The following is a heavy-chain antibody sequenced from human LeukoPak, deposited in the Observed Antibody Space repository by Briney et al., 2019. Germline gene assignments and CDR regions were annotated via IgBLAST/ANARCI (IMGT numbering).Heavy chain of an antibody. Sequence: GGSLRLSCAASGFTFSSDAMSWVRQAPGKGLEWVSAISGSGGSTYYADSVKGRFTISRDNSKNTLYLQMNSLRAEDTAVYYCAKGRHMVRGVIITYYYYYMDVWGKGTTVTISS. CDR1: GFTFSSDA. CDR3: AKGRHMVRGVIITYYYYYMDV. V-gene: IGHV3-23*01. J-gene: IGHJ6*03. CDR2: ISGSGGST. D-gene: IGHD3-10*01.